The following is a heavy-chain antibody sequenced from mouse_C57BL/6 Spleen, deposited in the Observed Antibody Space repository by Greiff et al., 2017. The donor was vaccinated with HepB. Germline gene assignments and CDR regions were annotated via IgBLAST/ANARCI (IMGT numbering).Heavy chain of an antibody. Sequence: EVHLVESGGGLVKPGGSLKLSCAASGFTFSSYAMSWVRQTPEKRLEWVATISDGGSYTYYPDNVKGRFTISRDNAKNNLYLQMSHLKSEDTAMYYCAREIHYDYGGYAMDYWGQGTSVTVSS. J-gene: IGHJ4*01. V-gene: IGHV5-4*01. D-gene: IGHD2-4*01. CDR2: ISDGGSYT. CDR3: AREIHYDYGGYAMDY. CDR1: GFTFSSYA.